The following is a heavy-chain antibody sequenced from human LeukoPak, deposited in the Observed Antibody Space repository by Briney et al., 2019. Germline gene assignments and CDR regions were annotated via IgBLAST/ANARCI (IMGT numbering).Heavy chain of an antibody. J-gene: IGHJ5*02. CDR1: GGTFSSYA. Sequence: SVKVSCKASGGTFSSYAISWVRQAPGQGLEWMGRIIPILGIANYAQKFQGRVTITADKSTSTAYMELSSLRSDDTAVYYCARELRGSGYYPWGQGTLVTVSS. CDR3: ARELRGSGYYP. D-gene: IGHD3-3*01. CDR2: IIPILGIA. V-gene: IGHV1-69*04.